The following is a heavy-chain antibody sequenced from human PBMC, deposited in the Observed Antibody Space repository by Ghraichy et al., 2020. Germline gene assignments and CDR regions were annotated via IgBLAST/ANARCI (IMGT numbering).Heavy chain of an antibody. J-gene: IGHJ3*02. CDR3: AKGVLWFGELPLDAFDI. D-gene: IGHD3-10*01. V-gene: IGHV3-23*01. Sequence: ETLSLTCAASGFTFSSYAMSWVRQAPGKGLEWVSAISGSGGSTYYADSVKGRFTISRDNSKNTLYLQMNSLRAEDTAVYYCAKGVLWFGELPLDAFDIWGQGKMVTVSS. CDR2: ISGSGGST. CDR1: GFTFSSYA.